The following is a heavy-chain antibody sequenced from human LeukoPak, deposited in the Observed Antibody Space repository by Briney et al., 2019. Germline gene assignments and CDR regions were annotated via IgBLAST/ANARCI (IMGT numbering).Heavy chain of an antibody. D-gene: IGHD3-3*01. CDR1: GFTFSSYW. Sequence: GGSLRLSCAASGFTFSSYWMHWVRQVPGKGLVWVSRINSDGSSTRYADSVKGRFTISRDSAKNTLYLQMNSLRAEDTAVYYCARGTLFGDCPDYWGQGTLVTVSS. CDR3: ARGTLFGDCPDY. CDR2: INSDGSST. V-gene: IGHV3-74*01. J-gene: IGHJ4*02.